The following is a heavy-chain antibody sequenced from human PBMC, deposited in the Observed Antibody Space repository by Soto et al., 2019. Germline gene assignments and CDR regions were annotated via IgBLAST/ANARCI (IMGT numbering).Heavy chain of an antibody. CDR1: GFTFDDYA. D-gene: IGHD3-22*01. J-gene: IGHJ5*02. CDR2: ISWNSGSI. Sequence: EVQLVESGGGLVQPGRSLRLSCAASGFTFDDYAMHWVRQAPGKGLEWVSGISWNSGSIGYADSVKGRFTISRGNAKNSLYLQMNSLRAEDTALYYCAKGRAYMDSSGYSPWGQGTLVTVSS. CDR3: AKGRAYMDSSGYSP. V-gene: IGHV3-9*01.